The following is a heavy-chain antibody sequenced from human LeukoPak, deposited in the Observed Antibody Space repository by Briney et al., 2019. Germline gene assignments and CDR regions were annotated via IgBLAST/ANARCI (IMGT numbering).Heavy chain of an antibody. V-gene: IGHV4-4*07. CDR3: ARDLGSNYVYFDY. CDR2: IHTSGIT. J-gene: IGHJ4*02. Sequence: PSETLSLTCTVSGGSISSHYWSWLRQPAGKGLEYIGRIHTSGITNYNPSLKSRVTMSGDTSKNQFYLNLRSVTAADTAVYYCARDLGSNYVYFDYWSQGSLVTVSS. D-gene: IGHD1-26*01. CDR1: GGSISSHY.